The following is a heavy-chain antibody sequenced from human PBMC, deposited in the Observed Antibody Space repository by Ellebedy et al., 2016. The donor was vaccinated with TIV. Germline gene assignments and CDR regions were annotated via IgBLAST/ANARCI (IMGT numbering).Heavy chain of an antibody. CDR1: GGSFSGYY. J-gene: IGHJ5*02. D-gene: IGHD3-10*01. CDR2: INHSGST. V-gene: IGHV4-34*01. CDR3: ARGVSYYGSGRPNWFDP. Sequence: SETLSLTCAVYGGSFSGYYWSWIRQPPGKGLEWIGEINHSGSTNYNPSLKSRVTISVDTSKNQFSLKLSSVTAADTAVYYCARGVSYYGSGRPNWFDPWGQGTLVTVSS.